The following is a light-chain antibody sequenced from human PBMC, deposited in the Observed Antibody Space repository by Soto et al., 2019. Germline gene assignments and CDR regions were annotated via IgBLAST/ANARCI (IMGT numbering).Light chain of an antibody. Sequence: QSVLTQPASVSGSPGQPITISCTGTSSDVGGYNYVSWYQQQSGKAPKLMIHEVSNRPSGVSNRFSGSKSGNTASLTISGLQAEDEADYYCSSYTSSRAYVFGIGTKVTV. CDR3: SSYTSSRAYV. J-gene: IGLJ1*01. V-gene: IGLV2-14*01. CDR2: EVS. CDR1: SSDVGGYNY.